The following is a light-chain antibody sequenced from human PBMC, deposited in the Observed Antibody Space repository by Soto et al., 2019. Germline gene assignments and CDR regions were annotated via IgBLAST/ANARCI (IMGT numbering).Light chain of an antibody. Sequence: QSALTQPRSVSGSPGQSVSISCTGTSTYFGGYNLVSWFQQHPGKAPKTIIFDVTERPSGVPDRFSGSRSDNTASLTISGLQAEDEAVYYFCSYAGSNTWVFGGGTKLTVL. J-gene: IGLJ3*02. CDR1: STYFGGYNL. CDR2: DVT. V-gene: IGLV2-11*01. CDR3: CSYAGSNTWV.